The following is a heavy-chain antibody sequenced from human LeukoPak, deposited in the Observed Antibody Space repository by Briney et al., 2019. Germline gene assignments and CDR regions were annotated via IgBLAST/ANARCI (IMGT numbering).Heavy chain of an antibody. CDR1: GFTFSAFS. D-gene: IGHD6-19*01. V-gene: IGHV3-21*01. Sequence: MPGGSLRLSCAASGFTFSAFSMNWVRQAPGKGLEWVSAISSSSSDIYYTDSVKGRFTISRDNANNFLYLQVSSLRAEDTAVYSCARSRRMGNGWPQEIDYWGQGTLVTVSS. CDR2: ISSSSSDI. J-gene: IGHJ4*02. CDR3: ARSRRMGNGWPQEIDY.